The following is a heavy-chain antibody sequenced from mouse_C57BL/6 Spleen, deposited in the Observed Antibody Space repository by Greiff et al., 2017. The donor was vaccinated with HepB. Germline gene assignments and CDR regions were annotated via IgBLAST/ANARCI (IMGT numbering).Heavy chain of an antibody. CDR1: GFNIKDYY. CDR2: IDPEDGET. CDR3: ARFSWFAY. Sequence: EVQLQQSGAELVKPGASVKLSCTASGFNIKDYYMHWVKQRTEQGLEWIGRIDPEDGETKYAPQFQGKATITADTSSNTAYLQLSSLTSEDTAVDYCARFSWFAYWGQGTLVTVSA. J-gene: IGHJ3*01. V-gene: IGHV14-2*01.